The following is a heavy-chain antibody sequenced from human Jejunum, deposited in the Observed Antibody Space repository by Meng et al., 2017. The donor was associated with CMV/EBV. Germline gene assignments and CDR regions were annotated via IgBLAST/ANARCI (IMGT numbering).Heavy chain of an antibody. J-gene: IGHJ4*02. CDR3: GRHVSYNSNSGFDH. Sequence: SSGSISCGWCWRSQTRGKGRKGIARIGSMYYSGNINYNPSLKSRVTISVDTSENQFSLRLNSVTAADTAVYYCGRHVSYNSNSGFDHWGQGTLVTVSS. CDR2: MYYSGNI. V-gene: IGHV4-39*01. D-gene: IGHD1-1*01. CDR1: SGSISCGWCW.